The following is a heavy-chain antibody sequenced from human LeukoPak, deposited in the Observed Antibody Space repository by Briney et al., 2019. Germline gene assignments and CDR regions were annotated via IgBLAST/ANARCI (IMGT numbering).Heavy chain of an antibody. V-gene: IGHV4-34*01. D-gene: IGHD3-10*01. Sequence: SETLSLTCAVYGGSFSGYYWSWIRQPPGKGLEWIGEINHSGSTNYNPSLKSRVTISVDTSKNQFSLKLSSVTAADTAVYYCARSGFGESSDYWGQGTLVTVSS. CDR3: ARSGFGESSDY. CDR2: INHSGST. CDR1: GGSFSGYY. J-gene: IGHJ4*02.